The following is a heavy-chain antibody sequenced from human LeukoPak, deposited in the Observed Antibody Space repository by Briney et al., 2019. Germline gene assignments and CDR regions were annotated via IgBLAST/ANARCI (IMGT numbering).Heavy chain of an antibody. V-gene: IGHV3-21*01. Sequence: GGSLRLSCAASGFTLSSYSMNWVRQAPGKGLEWVSSISSSSSYIYYADSVKGRFTISRDNAKNSLYLQMNSLRAEDTAVYYCARDRLTYFDYWGQGTLVTVSS. J-gene: IGHJ4*02. CDR1: GFTLSSYS. CDR3: ARDRLTYFDY. D-gene: IGHD3-16*01. CDR2: ISSSSSYI.